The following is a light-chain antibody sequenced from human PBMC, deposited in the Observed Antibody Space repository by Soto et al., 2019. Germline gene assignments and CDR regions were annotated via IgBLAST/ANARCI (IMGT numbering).Light chain of an antibody. CDR2: GAS. CDR1: QSVGSSSF. CDR3: QQYGSSPT. Sequence: EIILSQSPVTLSLSPGERATLSCRASQSVGSSSFFALYQLKPGQAPRLLIYGASSRATGIPDRFSGSGSGTDFTLTISRLEPEDSAVYYCQQYGSSPTFGQGTKVDIK. J-gene: IGKJ1*01. V-gene: IGKV3-20*01.